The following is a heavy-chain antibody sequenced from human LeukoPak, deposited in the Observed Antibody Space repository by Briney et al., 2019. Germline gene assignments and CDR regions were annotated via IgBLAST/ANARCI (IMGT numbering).Heavy chain of an antibody. CDR3: AKVALLGYCSSSTCPFDY. CDR1: GFTFSSYA. J-gene: IGHJ4*02. V-gene: IGHV3-23*01. CDR2: ISGSGDST. Sequence: PGGSLRLSCAASGFTFSSYAVNWVRQAPGKGLEWVSAISGSGDSTYYADSVKGRFTISRDNSKNTLYLQMNSLRAEDTAVYSCAKVALLGYCSSSTCPFDYWGQGTLVTVSS. D-gene: IGHD2-2*01.